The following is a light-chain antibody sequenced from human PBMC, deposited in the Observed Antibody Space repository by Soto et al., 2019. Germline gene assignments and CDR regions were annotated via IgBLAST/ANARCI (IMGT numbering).Light chain of an antibody. J-gene: IGKJ5*01. CDR2: GAS. V-gene: IGKV1-39*01. CDR3: QQSYTSPTT. Sequence: DIQMTQSPSFLSASVGDLFTITCRASQSIGKHLNWYQQKPGKAPKFLIYGASTLQSGVPSRFTGSGSGTDFTLTVNSLQAEDFATYYCQQSYTSPTTFGQGTRLEIK. CDR1: QSIGKH.